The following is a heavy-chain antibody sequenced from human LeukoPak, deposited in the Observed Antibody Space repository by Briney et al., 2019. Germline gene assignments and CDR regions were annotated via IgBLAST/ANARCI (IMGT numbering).Heavy chain of an antibody. J-gene: IGHJ4*02. CDR2: IYAGDSDT. CDR1: GYSFTSYW. CDR3: AGARPQWLLRYYFDY. D-gene: IGHD3-22*01. V-gene: IGHV5-51*01. Sequence: GESLKISCKGSGYSFTSYWIGWVRQMPGKGLEWMGIIYAGDSDTRYSPSFQGQVTISADKSISTAYLQWSSLKASDTAMYYCAGARPQWLLRYYFDYWGQGTLVTVSS.